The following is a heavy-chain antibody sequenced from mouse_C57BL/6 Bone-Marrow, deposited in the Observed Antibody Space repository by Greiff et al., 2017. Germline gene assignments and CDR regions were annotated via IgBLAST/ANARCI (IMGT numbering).Heavy chain of an antibody. CDR3: ARGDYGRDRAWFAY. D-gene: IGHD1-1*01. J-gene: IGHJ3*01. CDR2: INPNNGGT. CDR1: GYTFTDYY. Sequence: EVQLQQSGPELVKPGASVKISCKASGYTFTDYYMNWVKQSHGKSLEWIGDINPNNGGTSYNQKFKGKATLTVDKSSSTAYMELRSLTSEDSAVYYCARGDYGRDRAWFAYWGQGTLVTVSA. V-gene: IGHV1-26*01.